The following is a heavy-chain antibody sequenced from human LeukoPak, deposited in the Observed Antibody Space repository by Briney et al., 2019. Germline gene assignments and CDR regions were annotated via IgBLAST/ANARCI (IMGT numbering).Heavy chain of an antibody. D-gene: IGHD6-19*01. Sequence: GGSLRLSCAASGFTFSSYWMHWVRQAPGKGLVWVSRINTDGSSTTYADSVKGRFTFSRDNAKNTLILQMNSLRTEDTAVYYCARGEYGSAWPNIDYWGQGTLVAVSS. CDR1: GFTFSSYW. V-gene: IGHV3-74*01. CDR2: INTDGSST. CDR3: ARGEYGSAWPNIDY. J-gene: IGHJ4*02.